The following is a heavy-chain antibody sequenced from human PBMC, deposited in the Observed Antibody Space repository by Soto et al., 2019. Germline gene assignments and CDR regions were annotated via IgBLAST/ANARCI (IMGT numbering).Heavy chain of an antibody. D-gene: IGHD2-2*01. V-gene: IGHV3-23*01. Sequence: EVQLLESGGGLVQPGGSLRLSCAASGFTFSSYVMSWVRQAPGKGLEWVSTLSGSGDNTYYADSVKGRFTISRDNSKNTLYLQMNSLRAEDTAIYYCAKLTSWTIFDYWGQGTLVTVSS. J-gene: IGHJ4*02. CDR2: LSGSGDNT. CDR3: AKLTSWTIFDY. CDR1: GFTFSSYV.